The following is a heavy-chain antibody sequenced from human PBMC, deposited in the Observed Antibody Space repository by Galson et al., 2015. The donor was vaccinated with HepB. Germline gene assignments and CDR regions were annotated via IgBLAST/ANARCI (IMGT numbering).Heavy chain of an antibody. Sequence: LSLTCTVSGGSISSYCYSWIRQPAGKGLEWIGHICTSGTTHDNPSLKSRLTMSVDTSKDQVSLKLSSVTAADTAVYYCARDRSGFEPDWGQGTLVTVSS. D-gene: IGHD5-12*01. CDR3: ARDRSGFEPD. V-gene: IGHV4-4*07. J-gene: IGHJ4*02. CDR1: GGSISSYC. CDR2: ICTSGTT.